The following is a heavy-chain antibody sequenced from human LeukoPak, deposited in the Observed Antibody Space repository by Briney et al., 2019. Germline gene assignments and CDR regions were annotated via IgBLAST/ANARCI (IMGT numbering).Heavy chain of an antibody. D-gene: IGHD2-21*02. J-gene: IGHJ4*02. CDR3: AKVGTDLDFDY. V-gene: IGHV3-30*18. Sequence: GRSLRLSCAASGFTFSSYGMHWVRQAPGKGLEWVAVTSYDGSNKYYADSVKGRFTISRDNSKNTLYLQMNSLRAEDTAVYYCAKVGTDLDFDYWGQGTLVTVSS. CDR2: TSYDGSNK. CDR1: GFTFSSYG.